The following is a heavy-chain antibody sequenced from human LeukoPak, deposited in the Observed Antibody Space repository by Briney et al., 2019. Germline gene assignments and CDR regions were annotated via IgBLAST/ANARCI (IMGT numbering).Heavy chain of an antibody. V-gene: IGHV4-38-2*01. CDR2: IDHSGST. CDR3: ATLGYSSSSEVD. J-gene: IGHJ4*02. CDR1: GYSIRSGYY. Sequence: PSATLSLTYGVSGYSIRSGYYWGWIRQLPGKGLEWIGSIDHSGSTYYNPSLKSRVTVSVDTSKNQFSLKVNSVTAADTAVYYCATLGYSSSSEVDWGQGTLVTVSS. D-gene: IGHD6-6*01.